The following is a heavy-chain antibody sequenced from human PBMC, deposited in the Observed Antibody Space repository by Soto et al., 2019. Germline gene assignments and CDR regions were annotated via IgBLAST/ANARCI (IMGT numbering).Heavy chain of an antibody. CDR2: IIPIFGTA. V-gene: IGHV1-69*13. J-gene: IGHJ5*02. Sequence: GASVKVSCKASGGTFSSYAISWVRQAPGQRLEWMGGIIPIFGTANYAQKFQGRVAITADESTSTAYMELSSLRSEDTAVYYCAIIGYSSGWYWGLDPWGQGTLVTVSS. D-gene: IGHD6-19*01. CDR3: AIIGYSSGWYWGLDP. CDR1: GGTFSSYA.